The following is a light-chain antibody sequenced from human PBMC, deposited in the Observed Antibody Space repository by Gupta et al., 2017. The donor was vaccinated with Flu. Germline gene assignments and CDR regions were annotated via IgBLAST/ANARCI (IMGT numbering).Light chain of an antibody. CDR2: EVS. J-gene: IGKJ4*01. CDR1: QSLLHSDGKTY. CDR3: RQRMQFPFT. Sequence: DIVMTQSPLSLSVTPGQPASISCKSSQSLLHSDGKTYLFWYLQKEGQPPQLLIYEVSNRCSGVPHRISGSGSGTDFTLKISRVEAEDVGIYYCRQRMQFPFTFSGGTKVEIK. V-gene: IGKV2D-29*01.